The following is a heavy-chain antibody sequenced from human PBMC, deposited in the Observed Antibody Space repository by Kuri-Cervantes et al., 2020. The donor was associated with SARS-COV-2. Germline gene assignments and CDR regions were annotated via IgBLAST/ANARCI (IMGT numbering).Heavy chain of an antibody. CDR3: ARGGVVPEVSFDY. J-gene: IGHJ4*02. Sequence: ASVKVSCKASGYTFTSYGISWVRQAPGQGLEWMGWISAYNGNTNYAQKLQGRVTITRNTSISTAYMELSSLRSEDTAVYYCARGGVVPEVSFDYWGQGTLVTVSS. CDR2: ISAYNGNT. CDR1: GYTFTSYG. V-gene: IGHV1-18*01. D-gene: IGHD2-2*01.